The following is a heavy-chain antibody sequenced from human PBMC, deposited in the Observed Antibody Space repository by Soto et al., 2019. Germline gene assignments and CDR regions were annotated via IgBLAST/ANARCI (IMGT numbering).Heavy chain of an antibody. D-gene: IGHD5-12*01. V-gene: IGHV1-69*01. CDR1: RGTFSSYA. CDR3: AVISGYDDYYYYGMDV. J-gene: IGHJ6*02. CDR2: IIPIFGTA. Sequence: QVQLVQSGAEVKKPGSSVKVSCKASRGTFSSYAISWVRQAPGQGLEWMGGIIPIFGTANYAQKFQGRVTITADESTSTAYMELSSLRSEDTAVYYCAVISGYDDYYYYGMDVWGQGTTVTVSS.